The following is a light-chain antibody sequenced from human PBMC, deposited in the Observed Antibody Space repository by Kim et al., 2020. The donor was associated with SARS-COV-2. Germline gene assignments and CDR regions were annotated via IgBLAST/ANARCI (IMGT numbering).Light chain of an antibody. J-gene: IGKJ1*01. CDR3: QKRSNWPPWT. CDR1: QSVSSY. V-gene: IGKV3-11*01. CDR2: DAS. Sequence: EIVLTQSPATLSLSPGERATLSCRASQSVSSYLAWYQRKPGQAPRLLIYDASNRATGIPARFSGSGSGTDFTLTISSLEPEDFAVYYCQKRSNWPPWTFGQGTKVE.